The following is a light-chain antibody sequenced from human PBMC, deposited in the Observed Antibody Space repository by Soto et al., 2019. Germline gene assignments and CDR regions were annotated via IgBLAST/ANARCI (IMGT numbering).Light chain of an antibody. CDR2: DAS. CDR1: QSVSSY. CDR3: QQRSNWPQIT. Sequence: EIVLTQSPATLSLSPGESAPLSRRASQSVSSYLAWYQQKPGQAPRLLIYDASNRATGIPARFSGSGSGTDFTLTIRSLEPEDLAVYYCQQRSNWPQITFGKGTRLEIK. V-gene: IGKV3-11*01. J-gene: IGKJ5*01.